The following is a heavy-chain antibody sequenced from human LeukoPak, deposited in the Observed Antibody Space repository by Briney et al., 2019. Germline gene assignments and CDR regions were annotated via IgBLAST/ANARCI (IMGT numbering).Heavy chain of an antibody. Sequence: GGSLRLSCAASGFTFSNAWMSWVRQAPGKGLEWVAVISYDGSKTYYADSVKGRFTISRDNSKNTVYLQMNSLSTEDTAMYYCARDQSSGGRWLDYWGRGTLVTVSS. V-gene: IGHV3-30-3*01. CDR3: ARDQSSGGRWLDY. CDR1: GFTFSNAW. J-gene: IGHJ4*02. CDR2: ISYDGSKT. D-gene: IGHD2-15*01.